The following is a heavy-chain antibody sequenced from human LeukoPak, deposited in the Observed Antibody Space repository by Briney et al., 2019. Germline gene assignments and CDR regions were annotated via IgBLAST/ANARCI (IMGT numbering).Heavy chain of an antibody. J-gene: IGHJ4*02. Sequence: SETLSLTCTVSGGSISSSSYYWGWIRQPPGKGLEWIGSIYYSGSTNYNPSLKSRVTISVDTSKNQFSLKLSSVTAEDTAVYYCARDVGGWYDYWGQGTLVTVSS. CDR1: GGSISSSSYY. D-gene: IGHD6-19*01. CDR2: IYYSGST. V-gene: IGHV4-39*07. CDR3: ARDVGGWYDY.